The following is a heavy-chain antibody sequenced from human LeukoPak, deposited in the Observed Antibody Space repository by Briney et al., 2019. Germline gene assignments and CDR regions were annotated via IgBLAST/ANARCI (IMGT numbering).Heavy chain of an antibody. J-gene: IGHJ4*02. CDR1: GDSISNSY. Sequence: PSETLSLTCTVSGDSISNSYWSWIRQPPGKGLEWIGYIYFSGDTNYNPSLTSRVTISLDTPKNQFSLKLRSVTAADTAVYYCARRRGDFWSDYYAFDSWGQGTLVTISS. CDR2: IYFSGDT. CDR3: ARRRGDFWSDYYAFDS. D-gene: IGHD3-3*01. V-gene: IGHV4-59*08.